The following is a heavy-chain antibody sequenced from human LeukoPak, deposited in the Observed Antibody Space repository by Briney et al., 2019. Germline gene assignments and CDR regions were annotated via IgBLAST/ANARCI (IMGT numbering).Heavy chain of an antibody. CDR2: ITHNGGAT. CDR3: TKKDFCSGGSCPFDY. CDR1: GFTFNNYS. D-gene: IGHD2-15*01. Sequence: GGSLRLSCAASGFTFNNYSMTWVRQAPGKGLEWISTITHNGGATYYADSVKGRFTISRDNSKNTLYLQMNSLRAEDTAVYYCTKKDFCSGGSCPFDYWGQGTLVTVSS. V-gene: IGHV3-23*01. J-gene: IGHJ4*02.